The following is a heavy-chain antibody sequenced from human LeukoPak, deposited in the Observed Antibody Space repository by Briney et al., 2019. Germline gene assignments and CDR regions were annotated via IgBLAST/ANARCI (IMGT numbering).Heavy chain of an antibody. Sequence: SETLSLTCTVSGGSISSYYWSWIRQPPGKGLEWIGYIYYSGSTNYNPSLKSRVTISVDTSKNQFSLKLSSVTAADTAVYYCARGAIWFGERVAFDIWGQGTMVTVSS. CDR2: IYYSGST. D-gene: IGHD3-10*01. CDR1: GGSISSYY. CDR3: ARGAIWFGERVAFDI. J-gene: IGHJ3*02. V-gene: IGHV4-59*01.